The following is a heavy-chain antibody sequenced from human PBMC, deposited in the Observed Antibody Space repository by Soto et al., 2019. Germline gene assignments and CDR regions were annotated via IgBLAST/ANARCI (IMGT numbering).Heavy chain of an antibody. CDR3: AKGGGGVRGVIITYYFDY. J-gene: IGHJ4*02. Sequence: GGSLRLSCAASGFTFSSYGMHWVRQAPGKGLEWVAVISYDGSNKYYADSVKGRFTISRDNSKNTLYLQMNSLRAEDTAVYYCAKGGGGVRGVIITYYFDYWGQGTLVTVSS. V-gene: IGHV3-30*18. CDR1: GFTFSSYG. CDR2: ISYDGSNK. D-gene: IGHD3-10*01.